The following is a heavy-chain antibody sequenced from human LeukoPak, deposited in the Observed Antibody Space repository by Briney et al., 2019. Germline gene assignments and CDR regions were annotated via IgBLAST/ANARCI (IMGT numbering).Heavy chain of an antibody. CDR2: IYHSGST. CDR1: GGSFSGHY. Sequence: SEILPLTCAVYGGSFSGHYWTWIRQPPGKGLEWIGEIYHSGSTNYNPSLKSRVTISVDKSKNQFSLKLSSVTAADTAVYYCAGAPTGYCGGDCYSNDAFDIWGQGTMVTVSS. CDR3: AGAPTGYCGGDCYSNDAFDI. V-gene: IGHV4-34*01. J-gene: IGHJ3*02. D-gene: IGHD2-21*02.